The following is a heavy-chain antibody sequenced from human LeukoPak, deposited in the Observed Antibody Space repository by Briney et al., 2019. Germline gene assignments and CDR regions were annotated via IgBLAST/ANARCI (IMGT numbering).Heavy chain of an antibody. D-gene: IGHD3-3*01. CDR1: GFTFSSYA. CDR3: AREGKDFWSGQNDAFDI. CDR2: ISGSGGST. J-gene: IGHJ3*02. V-gene: IGHV3-23*01. Sequence: GGSLRLSCAASGFTFSSYAMSWVRQAPGKGLEWVSAISGSGGSTYYADSVKGRFTISRDNSKNTLYLQMNSLRAEDTAVYYCAREGKDFWSGQNDAFDIWGQGTMVTVSS.